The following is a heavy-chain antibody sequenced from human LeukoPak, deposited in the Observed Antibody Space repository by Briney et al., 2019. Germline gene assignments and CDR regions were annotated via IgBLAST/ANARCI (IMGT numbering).Heavy chain of an antibody. CDR1: GGSISSGSYY. CDR2: IYTSGST. J-gene: IGHJ4*02. CDR3: ATTMVRGVIDY. V-gene: IGHV4-61*02. Sequence: SETLSLTCTVSGGSISSGSYYWSWIRQPAGKGLEWIGRIYTSGSTNYNPSLKSRVTISVDTSKNQFSLKLSSVTAADTAVYYCATTMVRGVIDYWGQGTLVTVSS. D-gene: IGHD3-10*01.